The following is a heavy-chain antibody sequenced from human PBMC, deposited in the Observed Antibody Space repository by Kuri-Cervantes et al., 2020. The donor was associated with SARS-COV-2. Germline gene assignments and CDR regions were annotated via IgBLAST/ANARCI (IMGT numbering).Heavy chain of an antibody. Sequence: SVKVSCKASGGTFSSYAISWVRQAPGQGLEWMGGIIPIFGTANYAQKFQGRVTITADESTSTAHMELSSLRSEDTAVYYCARAGWNSGYRKHDWFDPWGQGTLVTVSS. CDR3: ARAGWNSGYRKHDWFDP. D-gene: IGHD5-12*01. J-gene: IGHJ5*02. CDR2: IIPIFGTA. CDR1: GGTFSSYA. V-gene: IGHV1-69*13.